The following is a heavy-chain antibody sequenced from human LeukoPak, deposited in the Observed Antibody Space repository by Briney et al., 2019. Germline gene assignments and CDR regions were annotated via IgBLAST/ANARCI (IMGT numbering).Heavy chain of an antibody. D-gene: IGHD1-26*01. V-gene: IGHV3-20*04. CDR2: INWNGGST. Sequence: GSLRLSCAASGFTFDDYGMSWVRQAPGKGLEWVSGINWNGGSTGYADSVKGRFTISRDNSKNTLYLQMNSLRAEDTAIYYCAKEYTGTFSPFPSYFDNWGQGTLVTVSS. CDR3: AKEYTGTFSPFPSYFDN. CDR1: GFTFDDYG. J-gene: IGHJ4*02.